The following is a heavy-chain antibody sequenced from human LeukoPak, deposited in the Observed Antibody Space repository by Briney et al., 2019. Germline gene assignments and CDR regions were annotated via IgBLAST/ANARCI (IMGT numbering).Heavy chain of an antibody. Sequence: GGSLRLSCAASGFTFSNGWMTWVRQAPGKGLEWVSRIKSKTDGGTTDYAAPVKGRFTISRDDSKNTLYLQMNSLKTEDTAVYYCALGDGWVPNWGQGTLVTVSS. CDR1: GFTFSNGW. J-gene: IGHJ4*02. CDR2: IKSKTDGGTT. CDR3: ALGDGWVPN. D-gene: IGHD5-24*01. V-gene: IGHV3-15*01.